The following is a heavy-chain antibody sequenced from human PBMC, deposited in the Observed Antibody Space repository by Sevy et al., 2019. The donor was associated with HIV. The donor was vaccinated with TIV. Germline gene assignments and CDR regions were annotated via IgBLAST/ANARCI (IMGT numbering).Heavy chain of an antibody. D-gene: IGHD3-10*01. Sequence: SLKISCAASGFTFGDHAMHWVRQVPGRGLEWVSGITFDSGRINYADSVKGRFTISRDNAKNSLYLQMNSLRTEDTALYYCAKDSRGGFYDGMDVWGQWTTVTVSS. CDR1: GFTFGDHA. CDR3: AKDSRGGFYDGMDV. CDR2: ITFDSGRI. V-gene: IGHV3-9*01. J-gene: IGHJ6*02.